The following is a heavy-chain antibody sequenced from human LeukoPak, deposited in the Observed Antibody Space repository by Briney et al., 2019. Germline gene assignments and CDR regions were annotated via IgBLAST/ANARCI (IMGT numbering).Heavy chain of an antibody. V-gene: IGHV3-9*01. Sequence: PGGSLRLSCAASGFTFNDYAMHWVRQAPGKGLEGGSGIIWNSGSMDYADSVKGRFTISRDNAKKSLYLQMNSLRAEDTALYYCAKENNYYDSSASFDIWGQGTMVTVSS. D-gene: IGHD3-22*01. CDR2: IIWNSGSM. CDR1: GFTFNDYA. J-gene: IGHJ3*02. CDR3: AKENNYYDSSASFDI.